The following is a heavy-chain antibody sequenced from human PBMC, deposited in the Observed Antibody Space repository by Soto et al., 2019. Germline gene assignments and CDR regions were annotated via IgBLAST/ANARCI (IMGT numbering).Heavy chain of an antibody. V-gene: IGHV1-69*13. J-gene: IGHJ4*02. D-gene: IGHD4-17*01. CDR3: ARDDYGGRALDY. CDR1: GGTFSSYA. Sequence: SVKVSCKASGGTFSSYAISWVRQAPGQGLEWMGGIIPIFGTANYAQKFQGRVTITADESTSTAYMELSSLRSEDTAVYYCARDDYGGRALDYWGQGTLVTVSS. CDR2: IIPIFGTA.